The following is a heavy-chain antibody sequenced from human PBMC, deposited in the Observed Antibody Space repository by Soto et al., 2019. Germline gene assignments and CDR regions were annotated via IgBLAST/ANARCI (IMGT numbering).Heavy chain of an antibody. D-gene: IGHD6-19*01. CDR2: ISSSSGPI. J-gene: IGHJ4*02. Sequence: PGGSLRLSCAASGFTFSSYSMNWVRQAPGKGLEWVSYISSSSGPIYYADSVKGRFTISRDNAKNSLYLQMNSLRDEDTAVYYCARDPSSGWTNFDYWGQGTLVTVSS. V-gene: IGHV3-48*02. CDR3: ARDPSSGWTNFDY. CDR1: GFTFSSYS.